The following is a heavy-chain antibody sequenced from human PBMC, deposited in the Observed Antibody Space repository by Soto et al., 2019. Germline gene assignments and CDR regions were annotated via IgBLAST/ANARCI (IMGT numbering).Heavy chain of an antibody. CDR3: ASVTIVVVVAADYDMEV. CDR2: ISGSGGIT. D-gene: IGHD2-15*01. Sequence: GGSLRLSCAASGFTFSSYAMSWVRQAPGKRLEWVSAISGSGGITYYADSVKGRFTISRDNSKNTLYLQMHSLRAEDTAVYYCASVTIVVVVAADYDMEVWGQGTTVTVSS. V-gene: IGHV3-23*01. CDR1: GFTFSSYA. J-gene: IGHJ6*02.